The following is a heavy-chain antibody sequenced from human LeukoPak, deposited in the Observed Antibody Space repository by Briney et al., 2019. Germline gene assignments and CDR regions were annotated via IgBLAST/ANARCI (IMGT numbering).Heavy chain of an antibody. CDR3: ARHSGYCSGGSCYGVDY. Sequence: PSETLSLTCTVSGGSISSGGYYWSWIRQPPGKGLEWIGYIYYSGSTNYNPSLKSRVTISVDTSKNQFSLKLSSVTAADTAVYYCARHSGYCSGGSCYGVDYWGQGTLVTVSS. J-gene: IGHJ4*02. CDR2: IYYSGST. V-gene: IGHV4-61*08. CDR1: GGSISSGGYY. D-gene: IGHD2-15*01.